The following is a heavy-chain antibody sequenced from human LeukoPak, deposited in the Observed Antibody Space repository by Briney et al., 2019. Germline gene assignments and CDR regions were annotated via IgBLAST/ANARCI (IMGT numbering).Heavy chain of an antibody. J-gene: IGHJ4*02. V-gene: IGHV4-59*01. CDR3: ARSGYSYGSGGITSDY. D-gene: IGHD5-18*01. CDR2: IYYSGST. Sequence: PSETLSLTCTVSGGSISSYYWSWIRQPPGKGLEWIGYIYYSGSTNYNPSLKSRVTISVDTSKNQFSLKLSSVTAADTAVYYCARSGYSYGSGGITSDYWGQGTLVTVSS. CDR1: GGSISSYY.